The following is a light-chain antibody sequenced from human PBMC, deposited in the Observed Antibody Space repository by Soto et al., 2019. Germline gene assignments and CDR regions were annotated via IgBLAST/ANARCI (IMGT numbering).Light chain of an antibody. CDR2: AAS. J-gene: IGKJ2*01. Sequence: AIRMTQSPSSFSASTGDRVTITCRASQGISSYLAWYQQKPGKATKLLIYAASTLQSGVPSRFSGSGSGTDFTLTVSCLQAEDFASYYFQQYYSYPPYTFGQGTKREIK. CDR1: QGISSY. CDR3: QQYYSYPPYT. V-gene: IGKV1-8*01.